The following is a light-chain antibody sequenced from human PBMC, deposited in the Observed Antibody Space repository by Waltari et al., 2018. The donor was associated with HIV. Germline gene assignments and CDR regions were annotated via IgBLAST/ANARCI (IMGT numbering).Light chain of an antibody. CDR2: DVS. V-gene: IGLV2-14*03. CDR3: SSYRSSSTWV. Sequence: QSALTQPASVSGSPGQSITISCTGTSSDVGGYNYVSWYQQHPGKAPKLMIYDVSNRPSGVSNSFSGSKSGNTASLTISGLQAEDEADYYCSSYRSSSTWVFGGGTKLTVL. J-gene: IGLJ3*02. CDR1: SSDVGGYNY.